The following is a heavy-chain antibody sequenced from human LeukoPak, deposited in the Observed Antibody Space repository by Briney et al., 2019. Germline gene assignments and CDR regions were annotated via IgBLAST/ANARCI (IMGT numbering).Heavy chain of an antibody. CDR3: ARGIAVADTGFFDY. J-gene: IGHJ4*02. CDR1: GFTFNNYW. V-gene: IGHV3-74*01. Sequence: GGSLRLSCAASGFTFNNYWMHWVRQAPGKGLEWVSRIDPGGISTTYADSVKGRFTISRDNSKSTLYPQMNSLRVEDTAVYYCARGIAVADTGFFDYWGQGTLVTVSS. D-gene: IGHD6-19*01. CDR2: IDPGGIST.